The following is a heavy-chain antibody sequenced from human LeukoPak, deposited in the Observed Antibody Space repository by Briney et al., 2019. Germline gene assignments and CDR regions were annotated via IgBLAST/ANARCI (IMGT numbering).Heavy chain of an antibody. J-gene: IGHJ4*02. CDR3: ARGVGIAVAGTEGDFDY. Sequence: GGSLRLSCAASGFTFSSYAMHWVRQAPGKGLEWVAVISYDGSNKYYADSVKGRFTISRDNSKNTLYLQMNSLRAEDTAVYYCARGVGIAVAGTEGDFDYWGQGTLVTVSS. D-gene: IGHD6-19*01. CDR1: GFTFSSYA. V-gene: IGHV3-30-3*01. CDR2: ISYDGSNK.